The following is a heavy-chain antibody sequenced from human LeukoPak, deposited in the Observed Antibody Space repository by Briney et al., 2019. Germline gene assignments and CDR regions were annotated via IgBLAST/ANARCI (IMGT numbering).Heavy chain of an antibody. V-gene: IGHV3-23*01. CDR3: AKEDYGDYG. D-gene: IGHD4-17*01. J-gene: IGHJ4*02. Sequence: DSVKGRFTISRDNSKNTLYLQMNSLRAEDTAVYYCAKEDYGDYGWGQGTLVTVSS.